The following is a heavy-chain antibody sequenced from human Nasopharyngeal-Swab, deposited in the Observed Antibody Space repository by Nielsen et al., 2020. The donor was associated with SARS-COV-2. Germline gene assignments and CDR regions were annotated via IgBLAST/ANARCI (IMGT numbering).Heavy chain of an antibody. D-gene: IGHD2-2*01. V-gene: IGHV3-11*01. CDR1: GFTFSDYY. J-gene: IGHJ6*02. CDR2: ISSSGSTI. CDR3: ARDIVVVPAATGYYYYGMDV. Sequence: GESLKISCAASGFTFSDYYISWIRQAPGKGLEWVSYISSSGSTIYYADSVKGRFTISRDNAKNSLYLQMNSLRAEDTAVYYCARDIVVVPAATGYYYYGMDVWGQGTTVTVSS.